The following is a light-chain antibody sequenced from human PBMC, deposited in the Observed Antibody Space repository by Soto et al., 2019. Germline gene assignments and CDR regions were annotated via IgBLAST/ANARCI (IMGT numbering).Light chain of an antibody. CDR1: SDDVGFYDY. Sequence: QSALTQPRSVSGSPGQSVTISCTGTSDDVGFYDYVSWYQHHPGKAPKLIIYDVSQRPSGVPARFSGSKSGNTASLTISGLQADDECDYFCCSYAGSYTLIFGGGTKVTVL. CDR3: CSYAGSYTLI. CDR2: DVS. V-gene: IGLV2-11*01. J-gene: IGLJ2*01.